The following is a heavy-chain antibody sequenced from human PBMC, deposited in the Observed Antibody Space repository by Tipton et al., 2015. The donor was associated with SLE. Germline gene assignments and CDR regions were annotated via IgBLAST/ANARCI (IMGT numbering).Heavy chain of an antibody. Sequence: TLSLTCTVSGGSISSSSYFWNWIRQPVGKGLEWIGRIYTTGSTYSNPSLNSRVTISINTSKNQFSLKLSSVTAADTAVYYCSRSLDTLDIWGQGTMVTVSS. J-gene: IGHJ3*02. CDR1: GGSISSSSYF. CDR3: SRSLDTLDI. V-gene: IGHV4-61*02. CDR2: IYTTGST. D-gene: IGHD5-18*01.